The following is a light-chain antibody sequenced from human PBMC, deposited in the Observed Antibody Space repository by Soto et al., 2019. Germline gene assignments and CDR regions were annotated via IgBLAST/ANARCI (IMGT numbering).Light chain of an antibody. Sequence: QSVLTQPASVSGSPGQSITISCTGTSSDVGSYNLVSWYQQHPDKAPKLMIYEVSKRPSGVSNRFSGSKSGNMASLTISGLQAEDEADYYCCSYAVSSTIFGGGTKLTVL. V-gene: IGLV2-23*02. CDR1: SSDVGSYNL. CDR2: EVS. CDR3: CSYAVSSTI. J-gene: IGLJ2*01.